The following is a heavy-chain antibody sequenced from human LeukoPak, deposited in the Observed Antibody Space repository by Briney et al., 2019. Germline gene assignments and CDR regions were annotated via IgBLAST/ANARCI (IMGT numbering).Heavy chain of an antibody. CDR1: GGSISSYY. Sequence: SETLSLTCTVSGGSISSYYWSWIRQPPGKGLEWIGEINHSGSTNYNPSLKSRVPISVDTSKNQFSLKLSSVTAADTAVYYCARGTYYYDSSGYYYVSRPFDYWGQGTLVTVSS. J-gene: IGHJ4*02. D-gene: IGHD3-22*01. CDR2: INHSGST. CDR3: ARGTYYYDSSGYYYVSRPFDY. V-gene: IGHV4-34*01.